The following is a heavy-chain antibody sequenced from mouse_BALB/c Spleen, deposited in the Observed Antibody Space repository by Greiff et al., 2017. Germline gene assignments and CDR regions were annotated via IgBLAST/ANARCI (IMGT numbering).Heavy chain of an antibody. CDR3: ARHEGLRQGFAY. D-gene: IGHD2-4*01. J-gene: IGHJ3*01. CDR1: GFTFSSYT. CDR2: ISNGGGST. V-gene: IGHV5-12-2*01. Sequence: EVHLVESGGGLVQPGGSLKLSCAASGFTFSSYTMSWVRQTPEKRLEWVAYISNGGGSTYYPDTVKGRFTISRDNAKNTLYLQMSSLKSEDTAMYYCARHEGLRQGFAYWGQGTLVTVSA.